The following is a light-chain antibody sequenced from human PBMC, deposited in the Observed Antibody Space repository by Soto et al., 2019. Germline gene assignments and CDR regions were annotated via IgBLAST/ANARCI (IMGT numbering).Light chain of an antibody. Sequence: DIVMTQSPDSLAVSLGERATINCKSSQSVLYSSDNKNYLAWYQQKPGQPPKLLIYWASTRESGVPDRFSGSESGTDFTLTISSLQAEDVAVYSCQQYYTTRPLTFGGGTKVEIK. CDR2: WAS. CDR3: QQYYTTRPLT. V-gene: IGKV4-1*01. J-gene: IGKJ4*01. CDR1: QSVLYSSDNKNY.